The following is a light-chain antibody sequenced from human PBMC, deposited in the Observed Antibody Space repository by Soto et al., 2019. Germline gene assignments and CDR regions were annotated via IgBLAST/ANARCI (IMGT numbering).Light chain of an antibody. J-gene: IGKJ4*01. V-gene: IGKV3-20*01. CDR3: EQYGSSPGT. CDR1: QSVSNDY. Sequence: IVLTQSPATLSLSPGESATLSCRASQSVSNDYLAWYQQKPDQAPRLLIYGASSRATGIPDRFSGSGSGAVFTLTISRLEPEDFAVYYCEQYGSSPGTFGGGAKVDIK. CDR2: GAS.